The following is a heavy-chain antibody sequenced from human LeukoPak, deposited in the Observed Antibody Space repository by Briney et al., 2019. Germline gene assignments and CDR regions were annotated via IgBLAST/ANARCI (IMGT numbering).Heavy chain of an antibody. Sequence: QTGGSLRLSCAASGFTVSSNFLSWVRQPPGKGLEWVSDIYSGGSTYYADSVKGRFTISRDNSKNTLYLRMNSLRAEDTAVYYCTRGGGGSFPHYWGQGTLVTVSS. CDR2: IYSGGST. CDR1: GFTVSSNF. V-gene: IGHV3-53*01. CDR3: TRGGGGSFPHY. J-gene: IGHJ4*02. D-gene: IGHD2-21*01.